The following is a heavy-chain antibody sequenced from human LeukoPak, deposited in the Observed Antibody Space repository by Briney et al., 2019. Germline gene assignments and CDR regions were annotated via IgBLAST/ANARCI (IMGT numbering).Heavy chain of an antibody. CDR3: AKGNSPSCYGGLDF. CDR2: ISRSGGST. Sequence: GGSLRLSCVASGFIFSSYAMNWVRQAPGKGLEWVSAISRSGGSTYYADSVKGRFTISRDNSKNTLYLQMNSLRAEDTAMYYCAKGNSPSCYGGLDFWGQGTLVTVSS. J-gene: IGHJ4*02. V-gene: IGHV3-23*01. D-gene: IGHD2-2*01. CDR1: GFIFSSYA.